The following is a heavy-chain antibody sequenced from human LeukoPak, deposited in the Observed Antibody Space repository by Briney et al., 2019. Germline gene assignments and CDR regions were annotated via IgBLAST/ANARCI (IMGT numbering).Heavy chain of an antibody. V-gene: IGHV3-74*01. CDR1: GFTLSSYW. CDR2: INSDGSST. Sequence: GGSLRLSCAASGFTLSSYWMHWVRQAPGKGLLWVSRINSDGSSTSYADSVKGRFTISRDNAKNTLYLQMNSLRAEDTAVYYCARDDYHGADRAFDIWGQGTMVTVSS. D-gene: IGHD4-17*01. CDR3: ARDDYHGADRAFDI. J-gene: IGHJ3*02.